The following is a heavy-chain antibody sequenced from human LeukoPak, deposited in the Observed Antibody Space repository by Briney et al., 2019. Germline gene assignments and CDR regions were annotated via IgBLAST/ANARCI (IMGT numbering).Heavy chain of an antibody. CDR1: GYTFTDYD. D-gene: IGHD2-21*01. Sequence: ASVKVSCKASGYTFTDYDMHWVRQAPGHGLEWMGWISPDSGGTNYAQKLQGRVTMTTDTSLSTAYMGLSRLTSDDTAVYYCARGRSDYYLDSWGQGTLVTVSS. J-gene: IGHJ4*02. CDR3: ARGRSDYYLDS. CDR2: ISPDSGGT. V-gene: IGHV1-2*02.